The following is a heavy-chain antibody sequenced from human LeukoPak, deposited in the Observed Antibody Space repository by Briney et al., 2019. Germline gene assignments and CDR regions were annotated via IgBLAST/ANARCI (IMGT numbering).Heavy chain of an antibody. D-gene: IGHD6-13*01. CDR1: GGSFSGYY. V-gene: IGHV4-34*01. CDR3: ASRSINWYRGNNWFDP. CDR2: INHSGST. J-gene: IGHJ5*02. Sequence: PSETLSLTCAVYGGSFSGYYWSWIRQPPGKGLEWIGEINHSGSTNYNPSPKSRVTISVDTSKNQFSLKLSSVTAADTAVYYCASRSINWYRGNNWFDPWGQGTLVTVSS.